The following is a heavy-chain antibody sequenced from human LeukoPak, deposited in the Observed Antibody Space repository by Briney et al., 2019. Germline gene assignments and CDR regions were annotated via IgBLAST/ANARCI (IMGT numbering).Heavy chain of an antibody. Sequence: GESLKISCKASGYTFADYWIGWVRQMPGKGLEWMGIIYPGESDIRYNPSFQGQVTISADKSISTAYLQWSSLKASDTAMYYCARLRGYSYGSSYFDYWGQGTLVTVSS. J-gene: IGHJ4*02. CDR3: ARLRGYSYGSSYFDY. CDR1: GYTFADYW. D-gene: IGHD5-18*01. V-gene: IGHV5-51*01. CDR2: IYPGESDI.